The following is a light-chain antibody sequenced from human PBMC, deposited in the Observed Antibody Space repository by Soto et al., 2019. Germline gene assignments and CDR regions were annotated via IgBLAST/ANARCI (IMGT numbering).Light chain of an antibody. V-gene: IGKV1-5*03. Sequence: DYQVTQSPSTLSASVGDRPTITCRASQNIYTWLAWYQQKPGIAPKLLIHKASTLESGVPSRFSGSGFGTEFTLTIRGLQPEDSATYYCQQYERYSTFGQGTKVDIK. CDR1: QNIYTW. CDR2: KAS. CDR3: QQYERYST. J-gene: IGKJ1*01.